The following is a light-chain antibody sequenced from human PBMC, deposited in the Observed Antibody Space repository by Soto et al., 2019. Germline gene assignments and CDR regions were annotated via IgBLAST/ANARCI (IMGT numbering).Light chain of an antibody. CDR2: AAS. Sequence: DIPMTQSPSSLSASLGDRVTITCRASQGIGVYLAWFQQKPGNVPKLLIYAASTLQSGVPSRFSGSGSGTYFTLTISSLQPEDVATYYCQKYNSAPLTFGGGTKVEIK. CDR3: QKYNSAPLT. J-gene: IGKJ4*01. V-gene: IGKV1-27*01. CDR1: QGIGVY.